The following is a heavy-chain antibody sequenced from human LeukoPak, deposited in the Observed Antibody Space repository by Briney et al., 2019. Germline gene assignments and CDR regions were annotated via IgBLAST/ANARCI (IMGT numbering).Heavy chain of an antibody. CDR3: ARGPNSNWSGLDF. V-gene: IGHV3-9*01. Sequence: GRSLRLSCAASGFTFDDYAMHWVRQAPGKGLEWVSSISWNSGSIGYADSVKGRFTISRDNAKNTLYLQVNNLRAEDTAVYYCARGPNSNWSGLDFWGQGTLLTVSS. J-gene: IGHJ4*02. CDR1: GFTFDDYA. CDR2: ISWNSGSI. D-gene: IGHD6-6*01.